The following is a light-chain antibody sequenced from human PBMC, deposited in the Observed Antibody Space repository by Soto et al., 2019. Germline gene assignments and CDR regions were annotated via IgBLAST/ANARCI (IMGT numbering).Light chain of an antibody. J-gene: IGKJ5*01. Sequence: DIQMTQSPSSLSASVGDRVTITCRASQSISSYVNWYQQKPGKAPKLLIYAASSLQSGVPSRFNGSGSGTDFTLTISSLQPEDFATYYCQQSYSTPPITFGQGTRLEIK. V-gene: IGKV1-39*01. CDR3: QQSYSTPPIT. CDR2: AAS. CDR1: QSISSY.